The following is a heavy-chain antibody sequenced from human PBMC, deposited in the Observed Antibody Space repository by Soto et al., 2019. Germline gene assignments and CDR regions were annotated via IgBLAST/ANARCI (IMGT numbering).Heavy chain of an antibody. CDR3: AKDLAGYSSAD. CDR2: ISYDGSNK. J-gene: IGHJ4*02. D-gene: IGHD6-25*01. CDR1: GFTFSSYG. V-gene: IGHV3-30*18. Sequence: PGGSLRLSCAASGFTFSSYGMHWVRQAPGKGLEWVAVISYDGSNKYYADSVKGRFTISRDNSKNTLYLQMNSLRAEDTAVYYCAKDLAGYSSADWGQGTLVTVSS.